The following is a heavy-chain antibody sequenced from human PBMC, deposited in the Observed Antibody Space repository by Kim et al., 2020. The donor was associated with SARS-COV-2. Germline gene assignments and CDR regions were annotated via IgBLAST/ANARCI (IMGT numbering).Heavy chain of an antibody. CDR1: GYSISSGYY. Sequence: SETLSLTCTVSGYSISSGYYWGWIRQPPGKGLEWIGSIYHSGSTYYNPSLKSRVTISVDTSKNQFSLKLSSVTAADTAVYYCARTRIAAAGIPDYWGQGTLVTVSS. V-gene: IGHV4-38-2*02. CDR3: ARTRIAAAGIPDY. J-gene: IGHJ4*02. CDR2: IYHSGST. D-gene: IGHD6-13*01.